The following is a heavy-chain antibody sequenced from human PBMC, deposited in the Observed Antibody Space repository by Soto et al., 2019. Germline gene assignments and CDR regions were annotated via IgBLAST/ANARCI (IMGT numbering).Heavy chain of an antibody. CDR3: VKEGYMRSDWYGQFDC. V-gene: IGHV3-64D*06. Sequence: GGSLRLSCAASGFTFNTFAMHWVRQTPGKGLEFVSAISSNGGNTYYADSVKGRFAISRDNSKNTLYLQMYSLRPEDTALYYCVKEGYMRSDWYGQFDCWGQGTLVTVSS. CDR1: GFTFNTFA. CDR2: ISSNGGNT. D-gene: IGHD6-19*01. J-gene: IGHJ4*02.